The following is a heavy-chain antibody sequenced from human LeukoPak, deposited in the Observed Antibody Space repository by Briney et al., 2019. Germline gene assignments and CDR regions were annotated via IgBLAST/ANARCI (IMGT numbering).Heavy chain of an antibody. D-gene: IGHD2-15*01. CDR1: GFTLSSYS. V-gene: IGHV3-48*02. J-gene: IGHJ4*02. CDR3: ARSSGALDY. CDR2: ISSSSTI. Sequence: GGSLRLSCAASGFTLSSYSMTWVRQAPGKGLEWVSYISSSSTIYYADSVKGRFTISRDNAKNSLYLQMNSLRDEDTAVYYCARSSGALDYWGQGTLVTVSS.